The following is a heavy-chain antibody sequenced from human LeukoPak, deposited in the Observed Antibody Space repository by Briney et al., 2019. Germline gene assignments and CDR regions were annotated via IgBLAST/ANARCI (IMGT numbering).Heavy chain of an antibody. Sequence: WGVLRLSCAASGFTFSSYDRDWVRQAPGKGLEHVSAISSNGYSTYYGNSVKGRFTISRDNSKNTLYLQMGSLRAEDMAVYYCARIRGGYYFDYWGQGTLVTVSS. CDR1: GFTFSSYD. J-gene: IGHJ4*02. CDR2: ISSNGYST. CDR3: ARIRGGYYFDY. V-gene: IGHV3-64*01. D-gene: IGHD3-10*01.